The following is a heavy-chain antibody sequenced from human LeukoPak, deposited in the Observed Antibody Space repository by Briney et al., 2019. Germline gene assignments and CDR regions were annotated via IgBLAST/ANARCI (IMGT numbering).Heavy chain of an antibody. V-gene: IGHV3-9*01. J-gene: IGHJ4*02. Sequence: GGSLRLSCAASGFTFDDYAMHWVRQAPGKGLEWVSGISWNSGTMGYADSVKGRFTISRDNAKNSLYLQMNSLRAEDTALYYCAKTRDYEVLTGAFDYWGQGTLVTVSS. CDR3: AKTRDYEVLTGAFDY. D-gene: IGHD3-9*01. CDR2: ISWNSGTM. CDR1: GFTFDDYA.